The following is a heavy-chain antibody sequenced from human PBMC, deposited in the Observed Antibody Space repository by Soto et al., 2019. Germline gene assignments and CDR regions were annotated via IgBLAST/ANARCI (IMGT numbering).Heavy chain of an antibody. D-gene: IGHD3-10*01. CDR3: ATYGSGGYYYFDF. CDR1: GGSISSSGYY. Sequence: SETLSLTCTVSGGSISSSGYYWGWIRQPPGKGLEWIGSIYHSGSTYYNPSLKSRVSIPVDPSKDQFSLNLRSVAAADTAVYYCATYGSGGYYYFDFWGQGALVTVSS. V-gene: IGHV4-39*01. CDR2: IYHSGST. J-gene: IGHJ4*02.